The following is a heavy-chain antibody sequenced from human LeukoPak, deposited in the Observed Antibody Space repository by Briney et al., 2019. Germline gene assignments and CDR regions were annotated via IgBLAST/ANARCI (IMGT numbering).Heavy chain of an antibody. V-gene: IGHV4-59*01. CDR2: IYYSGST. Sequence: PSETLSLTCTVSGGSISSYYWSWIRQPPGKGLEWIGYIYYSGSTNYNPSLKGRVTISVDTSKNQFSLKLSSVTAADTAVYYCARGDNWNDFLYWGQGTLVTVSS. CDR1: GGSISSYY. J-gene: IGHJ4*02. CDR3: ARGDNWNDFLY. D-gene: IGHD1-20*01.